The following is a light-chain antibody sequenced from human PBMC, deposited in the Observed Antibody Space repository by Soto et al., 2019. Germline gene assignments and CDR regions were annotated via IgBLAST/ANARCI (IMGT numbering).Light chain of an antibody. Sequence: DVVMTQSPLSLAVTLGQPASISCPSSQSLAYSDRKSYLNWFHQRTGQSPRRLISRVSNRESGVPDRFSGSGSGTNFTLKISRAETEDAGVYYCMQSFFWPRTFGPGTKVEI. CDR2: RVS. J-gene: IGKJ1*01. V-gene: IGKV2-30*01. CDR3: MQSFFWPRT. CDR1: QSLAYSDRKSY.